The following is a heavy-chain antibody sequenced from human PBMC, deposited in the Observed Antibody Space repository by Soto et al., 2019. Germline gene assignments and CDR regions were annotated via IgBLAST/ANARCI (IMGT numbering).Heavy chain of an antibody. V-gene: IGHV3-23*01. Sequence: EVQLLESGGGLVQPGGSLRLSCAASGFIFSSYDMAWVRQAPGKGLEWVSTVSSSADATQYADSVKGRFTISRDDVKNTLYLEMNNLGDEDTATYYCAKSYFFSCYDSWGQVTLVTVSS. J-gene: IGHJ5*01. CDR1: GFIFSSYD. CDR2: VSSSADAT. D-gene: IGHD2-2*01. CDR3: AKSYFFSCYDS.